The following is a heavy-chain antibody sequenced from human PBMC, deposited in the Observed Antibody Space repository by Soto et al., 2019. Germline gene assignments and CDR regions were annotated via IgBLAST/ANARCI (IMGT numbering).Heavy chain of an antibody. V-gene: IGHV4-30-4*01. CDR2: IYYSGST. J-gene: IGHJ5*02. D-gene: IGHD3-10*01. CDR3: AKSIWFGDGNCFDP. Sequence: QVQLQESVPGLVKPSQTLSLTCTVSGGSISSGDYYWSWIRQPTGKGLEWIGYIYYSGSTHYNPSLMSRFTMSVAPSRNQVPLKLSSVTAAASVVYYCAKSIWFGDGNCFDPCGQGTLVTVCS. CDR1: GGSISSGDYY.